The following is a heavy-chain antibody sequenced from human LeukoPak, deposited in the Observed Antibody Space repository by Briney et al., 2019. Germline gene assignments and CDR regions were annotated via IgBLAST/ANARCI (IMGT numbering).Heavy chain of an antibody. CDR1: GGSISSYY. CDR3: ARHWPSGSPDY. CDR2: IFHSGST. J-gene: IGHJ4*02. Sequence: KPSETLSLTCTVSGGSISSYYWSWIRQPPGKGLEWIGYIFHSGSTNYNSSLKSRATISVDTSKNQFSLNLTSVTAADTAVYYCARHWPSGSPDYWGQGTLVTVSS. V-gene: IGHV4-59*08. D-gene: IGHD1-26*01.